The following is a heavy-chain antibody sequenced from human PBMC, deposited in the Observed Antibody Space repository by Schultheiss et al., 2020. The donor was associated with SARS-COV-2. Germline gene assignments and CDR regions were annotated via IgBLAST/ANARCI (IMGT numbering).Heavy chain of an antibody. CDR2: ISTHNGNT. CDR3: ARTYYYDSSGYWPFDY. Sequence: ASVKVSCKASGYTFISYGISWVRQAPGQGLEWMGWISTHNGNTNYAQKLQGRVTMTTDTSTSTAYMELSSLRSEDTAVYYCARTYYYDSSGYWPFDYWGQGTLVTVSS. J-gene: IGHJ4*02. V-gene: IGHV1-18*01. D-gene: IGHD3-22*01. CDR1: GYTFISYG.